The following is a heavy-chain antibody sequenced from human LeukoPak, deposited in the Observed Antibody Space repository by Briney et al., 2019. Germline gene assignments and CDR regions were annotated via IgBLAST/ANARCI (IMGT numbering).Heavy chain of an antibody. V-gene: IGHV4-61*02. Sequence: SETLSLTCAVSGDSIGRGSYYWGWIRQPAGKAPEWIGRIFSTGSTSYNPSLKSRVTISVDTSKSQFSLNLSSVTAADTAVYYCARDICGYNYGCFDSWGQGTLVTVSS. CDR1: GDSIGRGSYY. CDR3: ARDICGYNYGCFDS. CDR2: IFSTGST. D-gene: IGHD5-18*01. J-gene: IGHJ4*02.